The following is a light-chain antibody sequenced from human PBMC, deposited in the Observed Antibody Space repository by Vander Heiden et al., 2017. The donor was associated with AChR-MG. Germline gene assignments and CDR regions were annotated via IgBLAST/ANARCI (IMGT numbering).Light chain of an antibody. CDR2: GAS. CDR1: QSVSSSY. V-gene: IGKV3-20*01. CDR3: QQYGSSRFT. Sequence: EIVLTQSPGTLSLSPGERATLSCRASQSVSSSYLAWYQQKPGQAPSLLIYGASNRATGIPDRFSGSGSGTDFSLIISRLEPEDFAVYYCQQYGSSRFTFGPGTKVDIK. J-gene: IGKJ3*01.